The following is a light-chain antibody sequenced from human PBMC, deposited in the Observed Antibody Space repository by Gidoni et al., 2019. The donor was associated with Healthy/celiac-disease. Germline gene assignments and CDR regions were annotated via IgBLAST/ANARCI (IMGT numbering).Light chain of an antibody. V-gene: IGKV3-20*01. CDR2: GAS. Sequence: EIVLTQSPGTLSLSPGERATLSCRASQSVSSSDLDWYQQKPGQAPRLLIYGASSRATGIPDRFSGSGSGTDFTLTISRLEPEDFAVYYCQQYGSSSYTFXXXTKLEIK. CDR1: QSVSSSD. J-gene: IGKJ2*01. CDR3: QQYGSSSYT.